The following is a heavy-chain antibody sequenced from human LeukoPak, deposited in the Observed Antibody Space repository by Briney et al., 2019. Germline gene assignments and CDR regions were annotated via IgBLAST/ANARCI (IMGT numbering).Heavy chain of an antibody. CDR1: VGTFSSYA. CDR3: ASGFNYYDSSGYPFDY. CDR2: IIPIFGTA. Sequence: SVKVSCKASVGTFSSYAISWVRQAPGQGLEWMGGIIPIFGTANYAQKFQGRVTITADESTSTAYMELSSLRSEDTAVYYCASGFNYYDSSGYPFDYWGQGTLVTVSS. V-gene: IGHV1-69*13. J-gene: IGHJ4*02. D-gene: IGHD3-22*01.